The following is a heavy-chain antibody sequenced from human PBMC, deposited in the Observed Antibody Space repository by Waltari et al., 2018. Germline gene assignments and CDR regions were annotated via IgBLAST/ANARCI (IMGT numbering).Heavy chain of an antibody. V-gene: IGHV5-51*01. J-gene: IGHJ5*02. CDR3: ARFSYDYGDYETWFDP. CDR2: IYPGDSDT. D-gene: IGHD4-17*01. Sequence: GIIYPGDSDTRYSPSFQGQVTISADKSISTAYLQWISLKASDTAMYYCARFSYDYGDYETWFDPWGQGTLVTVTS.